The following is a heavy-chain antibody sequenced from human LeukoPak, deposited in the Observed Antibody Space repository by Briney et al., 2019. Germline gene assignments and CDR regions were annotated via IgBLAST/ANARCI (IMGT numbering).Heavy chain of an antibody. J-gene: IGHJ5*02. Sequence: GGSLRLSCAASGFTFSSYSMKWVRPAPGKGLEWVSYISSSSSTIYYADSVKGRFTISRDNAKNSLYLQMNSLRADDTAVYYCAKGGFVHRFDPWGQGTLVTVSS. V-gene: IGHV3-48*01. CDR1: GFTFSSYS. CDR3: AKGGFVHRFDP. CDR2: ISSSSSTI.